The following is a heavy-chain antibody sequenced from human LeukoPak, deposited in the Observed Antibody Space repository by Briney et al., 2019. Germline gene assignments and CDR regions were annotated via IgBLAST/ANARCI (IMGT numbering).Heavy chain of an antibody. CDR1: GFTFSSYN. V-gene: IGHV3-21*01. D-gene: IGHD2-15*01. J-gene: IGHJ4*02. Sequence: GGSLRLSCAASGFTFSSYNMHWVRQAPGKGLEWVSSISSSSSYIYYADSMKGRFTISRDNAKNSLYLQMNSLRAEDTAVYYCARDEYCSGGSCYPQPFDYWGQGTLVTVSS. CDR2: ISSSSSYI. CDR3: ARDEYCSGGSCYPQPFDY.